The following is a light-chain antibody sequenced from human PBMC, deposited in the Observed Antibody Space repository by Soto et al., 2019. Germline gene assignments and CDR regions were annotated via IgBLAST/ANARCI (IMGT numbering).Light chain of an antibody. CDR2: ATS. Sequence: EVVLTQSPGTLSLSPGEGATLSCRASQSVSRDYLVWYQHKPGQAPSLVIYATSTRATGIPDRFSASGSGTDFSLTISRLEPEDFAVYYCQQYGRLPLTFGGGTKV. CDR1: QSVSRDY. V-gene: IGKV3-20*01. J-gene: IGKJ4*01. CDR3: QQYGRLPLT.